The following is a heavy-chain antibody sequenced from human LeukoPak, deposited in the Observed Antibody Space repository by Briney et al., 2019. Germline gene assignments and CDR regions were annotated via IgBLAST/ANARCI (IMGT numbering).Heavy chain of an antibody. CDR1: GGSFSGYY. Sequence: SETLSLTCAVYGGSFSGYYWSWIRHPPGKGLEWIGEINHSGSTNYNPSLKSRVTISVDTSKNQFSLKLSSVTAADTAVYYCARSGSYGLDYWGQGTLVTVSS. D-gene: IGHD1-26*01. CDR3: ARSGSYGLDY. V-gene: IGHV4-34*01. J-gene: IGHJ4*02. CDR2: INHSGST.